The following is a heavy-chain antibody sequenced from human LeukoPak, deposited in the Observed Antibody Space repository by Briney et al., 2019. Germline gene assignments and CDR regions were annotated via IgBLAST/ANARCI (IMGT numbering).Heavy chain of an antibody. D-gene: IGHD2-21*02. CDR1: GYTFTSYA. V-gene: IGHV1-18*01. CDR2: ISTYSGNT. Sequence: ASVTVSCKPSGYTFTSYALSWVRQAPGQGLEWMGWISTYSGNTNYAQKLQGRITMTIETSTSTAYMELRSLRSDDTAAYYCARGGFRVVTYGNFDYWGQGTLVTVSS. J-gene: IGHJ4*02. CDR3: ARGGFRVVTYGNFDY.